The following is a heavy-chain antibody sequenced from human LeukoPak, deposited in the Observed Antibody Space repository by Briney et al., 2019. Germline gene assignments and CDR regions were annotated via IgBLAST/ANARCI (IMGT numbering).Heavy chain of an antibody. V-gene: IGHV3-23*01. Sequence: GGSLRLSCVASGFTFSSYAMSWVRQAPGKGLEWVSSISGSGANTHYADSVKGRFTISRDNPKNTVHLQMNSLRAEDTAVYYCAKDLSDILGYYYMDVWGKGTTVTISS. J-gene: IGHJ6*03. CDR2: ISGSGANT. CDR1: GFTFSSYA. D-gene: IGHD3-9*01. CDR3: AKDLSDILGYYYMDV.